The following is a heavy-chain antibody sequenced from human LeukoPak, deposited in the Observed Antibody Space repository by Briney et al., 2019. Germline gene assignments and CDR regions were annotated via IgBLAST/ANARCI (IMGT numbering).Heavy chain of an antibody. Sequence: GGSLRLSCAASGFTFSSYAMHWVRQAPGKGLEWVAVISYDGSNKYYADSVKGRFTISRDNSKNTLYLQMNSLRAEDTAVYYCAKDGTTVTTYYYYGMDVWGQGTTVTVSS. CDR3: AKDGTTVTTYYYYGMDV. V-gene: IGHV3-30-3*02. CDR1: GFTFSSYA. CDR2: ISYDGSNK. J-gene: IGHJ6*02. D-gene: IGHD4-17*01.